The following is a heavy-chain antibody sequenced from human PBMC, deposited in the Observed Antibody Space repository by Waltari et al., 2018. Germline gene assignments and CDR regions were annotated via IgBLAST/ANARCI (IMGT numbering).Heavy chain of an antibody. CDR2: ITHRGST. V-gene: IGHV4-34*01. D-gene: IGHD6-13*01. CDR1: GGSFSGYY. CDR3: ARGRGRSRIAAAGTLWGLHFDY. J-gene: IGHJ4*02. Sequence: QVQLQQWGAGLLKPSETLSLTCAVYGGSFSGYYWRWISQPPGTGLVGSGEITHRGSTNYNPALKSRVTISVDTSKNQFSLELSSVTAADTAVYYCARGRGRSRIAAAGTLWGLHFDYWGQGTLVTVSS.